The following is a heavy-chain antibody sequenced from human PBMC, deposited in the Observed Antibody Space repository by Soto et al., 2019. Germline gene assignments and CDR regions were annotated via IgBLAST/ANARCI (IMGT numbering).Heavy chain of an antibody. J-gene: IGHJ3*02. D-gene: IGHD6-13*01. CDR3: ARARNSSSPQIFIFYI. CDR1: GYTFTGYY. CDR2: INPNSGGT. V-gene: IGHV1-2*04. Sequence: GASVKVSCKASGYTFTGYYMHWVRQAPGQGLERMGWINPNSGGTNYAQKFQGWVTMTRDTSISTAYMELSRLRSDDTAVYYCARARNSSSPQIFIFYIWGQGTMVTVSS.